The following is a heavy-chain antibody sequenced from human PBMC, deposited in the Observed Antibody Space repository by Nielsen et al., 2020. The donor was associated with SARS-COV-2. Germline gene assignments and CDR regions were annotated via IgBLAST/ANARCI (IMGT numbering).Heavy chain of an antibody. CDR3: AKEERMLDTAMVTVDY. Sequence: GESLKISCAASGFTFSSYGMHWVRQAPGKGLEWVAVISYDGSNKYYADSVKGRFTISRDNSKNTLYLQMNSLRAEDTAVYYCAKEERMLDTAMVTVDYWGQGTQVTVSS. CDR2: ISYDGSNK. D-gene: IGHD5-18*01. J-gene: IGHJ4*02. V-gene: IGHV3-30*18. CDR1: GFTFSSYG.